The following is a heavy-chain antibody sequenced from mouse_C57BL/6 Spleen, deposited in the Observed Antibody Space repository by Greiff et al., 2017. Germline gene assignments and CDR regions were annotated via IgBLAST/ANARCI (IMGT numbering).Heavy chain of an antibody. Sequence: EVKLQESGPGLVKPSQSLSLTCSVTGYSITSGYYWNWIRQFPGNKLEWMGYISYDGSNNYNPSLKNRISITRDTSKNQFFLKLNSVTTEDTATYYCARIYYGYDVDYAMDYWGQGTSVTVSS. J-gene: IGHJ4*01. CDR2: ISYDGSN. V-gene: IGHV3-6*01. D-gene: IGHD2-2*01. CDR3: ARIYYGYDVDYAMDY. CDR1: GYSITSGYY.